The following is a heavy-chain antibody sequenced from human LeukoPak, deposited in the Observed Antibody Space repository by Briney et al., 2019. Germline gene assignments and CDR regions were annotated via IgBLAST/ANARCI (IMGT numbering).Heavy chain of an antibody. Sequence: GESLRLSCSVSGFTFSSYAVSWVRQAPGKGLEWVSSISASGAGTYYVDSVKGRFTISRDNSKNTLYLQMNSLRAEDTAVYYCAREGVRGSGSYYNVKDYWGQGSLVTVSS. CDR1: GFTFSSYA. CDR2: ISASGAGT. J-gene: IGHJ4*02. CDR3: AREGVRGSGSYYNVKDY. V-gene: IGHV3-23*01. D-gene: IGHD3-10*01.